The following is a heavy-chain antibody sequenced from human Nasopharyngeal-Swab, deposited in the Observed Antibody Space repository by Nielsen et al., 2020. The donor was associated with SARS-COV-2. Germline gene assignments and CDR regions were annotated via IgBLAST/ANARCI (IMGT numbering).Heavy chain of an antibody. CDR2: INTNTGNP. D-gene: IGHD6-19*01. CDR1: GYTFTSCA. CDR3: ARGRAIAVAGTWGYNWFDP. Sequence: ASVKVSCKASGYTFTSCAMNWVRQAPGQGLEWMGWINTNTGNPTYAQGFTGRFVFSLDTSVSTAYLQISSLKAEDTAVYYCARGRAIAVAGTWGYNWFDPWGQGTLVTVSS. V-gene: IGHV7-4-1*02. J-gene: IGHJ5*02.